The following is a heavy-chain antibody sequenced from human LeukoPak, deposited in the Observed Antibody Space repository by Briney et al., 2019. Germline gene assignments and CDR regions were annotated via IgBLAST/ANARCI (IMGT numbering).Heavy chain of an antibody. CDR1: GFTFNNYA. CDR3: ATAPGRVAAAGTGV. Sequence: PGGSLRLSCAAFGFTFNNYAMNWVRQAPGKRLEWVSTISGGGGSTYYADSVKGRFTISRDNAKNSLYLQMNSLRAEDTAVYYCATAPGRVAAAGTGVWGQGTLVTVSS. CDR2: ISGGGGST. J-gene: IGHJ4*02. V-gene: IGHV3-23*01. D-gene: IGHD6-13*01.